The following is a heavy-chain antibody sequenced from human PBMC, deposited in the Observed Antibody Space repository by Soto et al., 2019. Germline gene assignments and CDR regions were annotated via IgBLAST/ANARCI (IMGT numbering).Heavy chain of an antibody. CDR1: GYTFTSYG. CDR2: ISAYNGDT. CDR3: ARDISMVRGVSAD. J-gene: IGHJ4*02. Sequence: QVQLEQSGAEVKKPGASVKVSCKASGYTFTSYGIGWVRQAPGQGLEWMGWISAYNGDTNYPQNLQGRVSMTTNTSTTTAYMELRSLRSDDTAVYYCARDISMVRGVSADWGQGTLVTVSS. V-gene: IGHV1-18*01. D-gene: IGHD3-10*01.